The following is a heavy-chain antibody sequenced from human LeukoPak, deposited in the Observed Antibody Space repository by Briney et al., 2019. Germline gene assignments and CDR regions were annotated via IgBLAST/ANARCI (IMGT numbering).Heavy chain of an antibody. D-gene: IGHD6-19*01. V-gene: IGHV1-46*01. CDR3: ARADSSGGNYYYYGMDV. Sequence: ASVKVSCKASGYTFTSYYMHWVRQAPGQGLEGMGIINPSGGSTSYAQKFQGRVTMTRDTSTSTVYMELSSLRSEDTAVYYCARADSSGGNYYYYGMDVWGKGTTVTVSS. CDR2: INPSGGST. CDR1: GYTFTSYY. J-gene: IGHJ6*04.